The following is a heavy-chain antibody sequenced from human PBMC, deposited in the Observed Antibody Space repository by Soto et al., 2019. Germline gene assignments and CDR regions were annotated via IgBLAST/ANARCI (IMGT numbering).Heavy chain of an antibody. D-gene: IGHD5-18*01. CDR1: GGSFRGYY. V-gene: IGHV4-34*01. Sequence: PSGTRSRACAVYGGSFRGYYWSWIRQPPGKGLEGIGEINHSGSTNYNPSLKSRVTISVDTSKNQFSLKLSSVTAADTAVYYCARGLQLWFQPYYYGMDVWGQGTTVT. CDR2: INHSGST. J-gene: IGHJ6*02. CDR3: ARGLQLWFQPYYYGMDV.